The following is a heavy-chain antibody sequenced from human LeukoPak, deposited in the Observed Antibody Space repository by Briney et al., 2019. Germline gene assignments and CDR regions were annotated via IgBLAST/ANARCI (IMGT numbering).Heavy chain of an antibody. J-gene: IGHJ4*02. CDR2: IKSKTDGGTT. CDR3: TTEGYYYDSSGYYQNFDY. Sequence: SGGSLRLSCAASGFTLSNAWMSWVRQAPGKGLEWVGRIKSKTDGGTTDYAAPVKGRFTISRDDSKNTLYLQMNSLKTEDTAVYYCTTEGYYYDSSGYYQNFDYWGQGTLVTVSS. CDR1: GFTLSNAW. V-gene: IGHV3-15*01. D-gene: IGHD3-22*01.